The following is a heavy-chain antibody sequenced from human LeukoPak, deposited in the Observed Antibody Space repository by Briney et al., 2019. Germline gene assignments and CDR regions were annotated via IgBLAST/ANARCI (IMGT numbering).Heavy chain of an antibody. D-gene: IGHD2-8*01. Sequence: PSETLSLTCTVSGGSISNYYWSWIRQPPGKGLEWIGYVYYSGSTYYNPSLKSRVTISVDTSKNQFSLKLSSVSAADTAVYYCAREARYCTNGVCEYYGMDVWGQGTTVTVSS. CDR2: VYYSGST. V-gene: IGHV4-59*12. CDR3: AREARYCTNGVCEYYGMDV. J-gene: IGHJ6*02. CDR1: GGSISNYY.